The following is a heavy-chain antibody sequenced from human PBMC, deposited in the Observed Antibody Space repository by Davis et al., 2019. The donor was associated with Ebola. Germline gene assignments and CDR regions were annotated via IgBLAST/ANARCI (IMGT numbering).Heavy chain of an antibody. V-gene: IGHV3-30*04. D-gene: IGHD5-24*01. Sequence: GESLKISCAASGFTFSDYSMHWVRQAPGKGLEWVAVVSYDGSNKYYADSVKGRFTISRDNSKNTVYLQLNILRPEDTAVYNCAKDDGPRRLADPWGQGTLVTVSS. J-gene: IGHJ5*02. CDR1: GFTFSDYS. CDR3: AKDDGPRRLADP. CDR2: VSYDGSNK.